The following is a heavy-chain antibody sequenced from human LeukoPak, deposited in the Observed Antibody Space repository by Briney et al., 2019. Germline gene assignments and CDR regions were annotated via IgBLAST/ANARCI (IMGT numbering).Heavy chain of an antibody. V-gene: IGHV4-59*01. CDR1: YGSISTYY. D-gene: IGHD6-13*01. CDR2: ITYSGST. CDR3: ARAYSPGYTSTWYPFDS. Sequence: SETLSLTCTVSYGSISTYYWSWIRQPPGEGLEWIGYITYSGSTNYNPSLNSRVTISVDTSKNQFSLKLNSVTAADTAVYYCARAYSPGYTSTWYPFDSWGQGTLVTVSS. J-gene: IGHJ4*02.